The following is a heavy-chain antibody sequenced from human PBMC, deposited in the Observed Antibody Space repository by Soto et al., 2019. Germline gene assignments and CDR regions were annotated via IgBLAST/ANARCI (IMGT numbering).Heavy chain of an antibody. CDR1: GGSVSSPAYH. CDR3: AVSPKFYRSGGNCYNNWLDH. Sequence: SETLSLTCTVSGGSVSSPAYHWTWIRQHPGKGLEWIGHIYNTGSAYYNPSLKSRVTISLDTSKNQFSLKVNSVTAADTAVYYCAVSPKFYRSGGNCYNNWLDHWGQGTLVTVSS. J-gene: IGHJ5*02. V-gene: IGHV4-31*03. CDR2: IYNTGSA. D-gene: IGHD2-15*01.